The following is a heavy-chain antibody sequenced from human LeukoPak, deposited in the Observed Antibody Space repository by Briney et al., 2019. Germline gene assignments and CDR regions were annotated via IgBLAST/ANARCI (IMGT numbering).Heavy chain of an antibody. J-gene: IGHJ4*02. CDR3: ALGTGSYYEFDY. Sequence: GGSLRLSCAASGFTFSSYSMNWVRQAPGKGLEWVSGISWNSGSIGYADSVKGRFTISRDNAKNSLYLQMNSLRAEDTALYYCALGTGSYYEFDYWGQGTLVTVSS. CDR1: GFTFSSYS. V-gene: IGHV3-9*01. CDR2: ISWNSGSI. D-gene: IGHD1-26*01.